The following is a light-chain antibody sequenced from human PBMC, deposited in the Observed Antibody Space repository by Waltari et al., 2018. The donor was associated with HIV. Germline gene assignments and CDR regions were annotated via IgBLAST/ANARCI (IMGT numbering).Light chain of an antibody. V-gene: IGKV3-20*01. CDR2: GAS. Sequence: EIVLTQSPGTLSLSPGERATLSCRASQSVSSNYLAWYQQRPGQAPRLLIYGASSRATGIPDRFSGSGSGTDFTLTISRLEPEDFAVYYCQHGTTFGQGTKVEIK. J-gene: IGKJ1*01. CDR1: QSVSSNY. CDR3: QHGTT.